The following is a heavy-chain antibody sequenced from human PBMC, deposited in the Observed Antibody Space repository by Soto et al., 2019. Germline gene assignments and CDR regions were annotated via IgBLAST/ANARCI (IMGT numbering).Heavy chain of an antibody. J-gene: IGHJ4*02. CDR2: ITRTDSA. V-gene: IGHV3-23*01. CDR3: AKALVGEVGATDY. CDR1: GFTFSNYA. D-gene: IGHD1-26*01. Sequence: QPGGSLRLSCTASGFTFSNYAMIWVRQAPGKGLEWVSAITRTDSAYYADSVKGRFTISRDNSRNTLYLQMNSLGAEDAALYYCAKALVGEVGATDYWGQGTLVTVSS.